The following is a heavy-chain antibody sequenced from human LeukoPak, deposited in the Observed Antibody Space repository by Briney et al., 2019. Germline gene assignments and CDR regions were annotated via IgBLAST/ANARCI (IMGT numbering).Heavy chain of an antibody. D-gene: IGHD6-13*01. CDR3: ATNLEIQQLVLDY. V-gene: IGHV5-51*01. J-gene: IGHJ4*02. CDR1: GYSFTSYW. CDR2: IYPGDSDT. Sequence: GESLKISCKGSGYSFTSYWIGWVRQMPGKGLEWMGIIYPGDSDTRYSPSFQGQVTISADKSISTAYLQWSSLKASDTAMYYCATNLEIQQLVLDYWGQGTLVTVSS.